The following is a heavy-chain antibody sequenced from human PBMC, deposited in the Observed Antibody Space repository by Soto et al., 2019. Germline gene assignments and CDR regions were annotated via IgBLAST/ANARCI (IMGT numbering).Heavy chain of an antibody. J-gene: IGHJ6*02. CDR2: INHSGST. Sequence: QVQLQQWGAGLLKPSETLSLTCAVYGGSFSGYYWSWIRQPPGKGLEWIGEINHSGSTNYNPSLKRRVTISVDTSKNQFSLKLSSVTAADTAVYYCARGLIVGGYCSGGSCRNYYYGMDVWGQGTTVTVSS. V-gene: IGHV4-34*01. CDR3: ARGLIVGGYCSGGSCRNYYYGMDV. D-gene: IGHD2-15*01. CDR1: GGSFSGYY.